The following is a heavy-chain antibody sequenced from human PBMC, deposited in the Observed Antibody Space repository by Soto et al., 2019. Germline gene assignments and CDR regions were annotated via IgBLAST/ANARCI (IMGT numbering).Heavy chain of an antibody. V-gene: IGHV4-34*01. CDR1: GESFIGYY. J-gene: IGHJ5*02. D-gene: IGHD5-12*01. Sequence: QVHLQQLGAGLLKPSETLSLTCAVYGESFIGYYWSWIRQSPGKGLEWIGEINHGGSTNYNPSLKSRVTISIDTFKNQFSLKLTSATAADTSVYYCARTDIVTTNWFDPRGQGTLVTVSS. CDR3: ARTDIVTTNWFDP. CDR2: INHGGST.